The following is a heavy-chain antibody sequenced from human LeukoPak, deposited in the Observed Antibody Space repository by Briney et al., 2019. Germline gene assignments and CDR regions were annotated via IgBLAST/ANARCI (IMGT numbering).Heavy chain of an antibody. CDR3: ARGGGEAPSS. D-gene: IGHD2-21*01. CDR2: INHSGST. Sequence: SETLSLTCAVYAGSFSGYYWSWIRQPPGKGLEWIGEINHSGSTNYSPSLKSRVTISTDTSKNQFSLKLSSVTAADTAVYFCARGGGEAPSSWGQGNLVTVSS. J-gene: IGHJ4*02. V-gene: IGHV4-34*01. CDR1: AGSFSGYY.